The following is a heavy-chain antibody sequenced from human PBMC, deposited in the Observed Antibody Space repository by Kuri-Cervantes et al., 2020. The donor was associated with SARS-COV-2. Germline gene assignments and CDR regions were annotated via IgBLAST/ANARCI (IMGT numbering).Heavy chain of an antibody. CDR2: IWNDGSKK. V-gene: IGHV3-33*08. D-gene: IGHD3-10*01. CDR1: GFTFSTYD. Sequence: GGSLRLSCATSGFTFSTYDMYWVRQAPGKGLEWVAFIWNDGSKKYYADSVKGRFAISRDNSKNTLYLQMDSLRGDDTAVYYCARDVGDSGSDYWGQGTLVTVSS. J-gene: IGHJ4*02. CDR3: ARDVGDSGSDY.